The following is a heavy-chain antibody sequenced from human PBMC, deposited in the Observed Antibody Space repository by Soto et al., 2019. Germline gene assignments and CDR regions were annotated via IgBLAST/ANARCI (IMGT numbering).Heavy chain of an antibody. Sequence: GASVKVSCKASGYTFTGYYMHWVRQAPGQGLEWMGWINPNSGGTNYAQKFQGWVTMTRDTSISTAYMELSRLRSDDTAVYYCARGARGYSSGWFYYYYGMDVWGQGTTVTVSS. CDR3: ARGARGYSSGWFYYYYGMDV. CDR1: GYTFTGYY. D-gene: IGHD6-19*01. CDR2: INPNSGGT. V-gene: IGHV1-2*04. J-gene: IGHJ6*02.